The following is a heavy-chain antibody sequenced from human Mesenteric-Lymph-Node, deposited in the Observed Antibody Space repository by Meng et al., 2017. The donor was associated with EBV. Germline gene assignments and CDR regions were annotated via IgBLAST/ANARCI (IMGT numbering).Heavy chain of an antibody. D-gene: IGHD1-1*01. CDR2: INPYNGNT. CDR1: GYTFTNNG. CDR3: ARERLDRSLVY. V-gene: IGHV1-18*01. Sequence: QVLLVQSGAEVKTPGASVKVSCKAAGYTFTNNGISWVRQAPGQGLEWMGWINPYNGNTNYAQRFQGRITVSTDSSTNTASMELRSLRSDDTAVYYCARERLDRSLVYWGQGTLVTVSS. J-gene: IGHJ4*02.